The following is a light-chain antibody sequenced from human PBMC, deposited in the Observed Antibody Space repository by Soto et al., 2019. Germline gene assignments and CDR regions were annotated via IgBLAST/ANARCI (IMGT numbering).Light chain of an antibody. J-gene: IGKJ4*01. V-gene: IGKV1-5*01. CDR2: DAS. Sequence: DLQLPHLPSPLSASVGAKATTTCRAVRRIISWLAWYQQKPGKAPQLLIYDASSLQSGVPSRFSGSGSGTEFTLTISSLQPDDFATYYCQQYNSFSITFGGGTKVEIK. CDR1: RRIISW. CDR3: QQYNSFSIT.